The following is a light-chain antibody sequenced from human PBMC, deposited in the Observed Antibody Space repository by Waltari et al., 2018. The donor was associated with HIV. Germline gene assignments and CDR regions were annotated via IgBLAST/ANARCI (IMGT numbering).Light chain of an antibody. CDR1: RREVGGYTN. Sequence: QSALTQPRPVSGSPGPSVTISCTGTRREVGGYTNVSWYQQHPGKAPKLMIYDVTKRPSGVPDRFSGSKSGNTASLTISGLQAEDEADYYCCSYAGSYTFGFGGGTKLTVL. CDR3: CSYAGSYTFG. J-gene: IGLJ3*02. V-gene: IGLV2-11*01. CDR2: DVT.